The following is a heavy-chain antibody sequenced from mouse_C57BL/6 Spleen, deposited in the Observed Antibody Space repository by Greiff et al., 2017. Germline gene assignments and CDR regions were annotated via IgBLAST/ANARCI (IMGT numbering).Heavy chain of an antibody. CDR1: GYAFSSSW. CDR2: IYPGDGDT. J-gene: IGHJ2*01. D-gene: IGHD1-1*01. CDR3: ARSGFGYYGSSYDYFDY. V-gene: IGHV1-82*01. Sequence: VQLQQSGPELVKPGASVKISCKASGYAFSSSWMNWVKQRPGKGLEWIGRIYPGDGDTNYNGKFKGKATLTADKSSSTAYMQLSSLTSEDSAVYFCARSGFGYYGSSYDYFDYWGQGTTLTVSS.